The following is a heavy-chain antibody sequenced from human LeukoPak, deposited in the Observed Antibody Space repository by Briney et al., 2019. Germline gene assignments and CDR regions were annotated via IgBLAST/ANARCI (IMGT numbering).Heavy chain of an antibody. Sequence: PSETLSLTCTVSGGSVSSGSYYWSWIRQHPGKGLEWIGYIYYSGSTYYNPSLKSRVTISVDTSKNQFSLKLSSVTAADTAVYYCAREGNTAMGYFDYWGQGTLVTVSS. J-gene: IGHJ4*02. D-gene: IGHD5-18*01. CDR2: IYYSGST. CDR3: AREGNTAMGYFDY. V-gene: IGHV4-31*03. CDR1: GGSVSSGSYY.